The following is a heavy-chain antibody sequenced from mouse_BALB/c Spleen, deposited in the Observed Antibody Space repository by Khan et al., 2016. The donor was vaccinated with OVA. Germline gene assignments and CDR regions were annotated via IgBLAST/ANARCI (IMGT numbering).Heavy chain of an antibody. CDR1: GYTFTSHT. CDR2: INPRSGCT. J-gene: IGHJ4*01. D-gene: IGHD2-14*01. V-gene: IGHV1-4*01. CDR3: ARRTTEYALDY. Sequence: QVQLKQSGAELARPGASVKMSCKASGYTFTSHTMHWVKQRPGQGLEWIGYINPRSGCTQYNQKFNDKATLTADISSSTAYMQLSSLTSEDSAVYYCARRTTEYALDYWGQGTSGTVAS.